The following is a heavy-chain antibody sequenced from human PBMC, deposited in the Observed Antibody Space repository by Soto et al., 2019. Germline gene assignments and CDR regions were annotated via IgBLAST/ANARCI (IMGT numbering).Heavy chain of an antibody. V-gene: IGHV4-34*01. CDR1: GGSFSGYY. D-gene: IGHD5-12*01. J-gene: IGHJ6*02. CDR3: ARGRVVGRWLQLGHRPPSYYGMDV. CDR2: INHSGST. Sequence: SETLSLTCAVYGGSFSGYYWSWIRQPPGKGLEWIGEINHSGSTNYNPSLKSRATISVDTSKNQFSLKLSSVTAADSAVYYCARGRVVGRWLQLGHRPPSYYGMDVWGQGTTVTVSS.